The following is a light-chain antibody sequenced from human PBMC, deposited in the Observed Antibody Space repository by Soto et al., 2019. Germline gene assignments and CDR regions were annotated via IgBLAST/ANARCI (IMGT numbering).Light chain of an antibody. CDR1: QSVSSY. J-gene: IGKJ5*01. V-gene: IGKV3-11*01. CDR3: QQRSNWPPIT. CDR2: DAS. Sequence: EIVLTQSPPTLSLSPGERATLSCRASQSVSSYLAWYQQKPGQAPRLLIYDASNRATGIPARFSGSGSGTDFTLTISSLEPEDFAVYYCQQRSNWPPITFGQGTDWRL.